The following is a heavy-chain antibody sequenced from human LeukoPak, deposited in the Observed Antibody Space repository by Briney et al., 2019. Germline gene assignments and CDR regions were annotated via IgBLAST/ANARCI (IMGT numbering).Heavy chain of an antibody. CDR2: IYYTGTI. CDR1: GYSVSRDF. CDR3: ARIGFGEPYHFDY. D-gene: IGHD3-10*01. V-gene: IGHV4-59*02. Sequence: PSETLSLTCTVSGYSVSRDFWSWIRQSPGKGLEWIGNIYYTGTINYNPSLTSRVTISVDTSKNQFSLKLTSVTAADTGVYYCARIGFGEPYHFDYWGQGTLVTVSS. J-gene: IGHJ4*02.